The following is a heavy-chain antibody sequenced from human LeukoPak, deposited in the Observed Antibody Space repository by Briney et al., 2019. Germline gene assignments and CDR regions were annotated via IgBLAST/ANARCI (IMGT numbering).Heavy chain of an antibody. CDR1: GGSISSYY. V-gene: IGHV4-59*01. CDR3: ARATALGVDAFDI. J-gene: IGHJ3*02. CDR2: IYYSGST. Sequence: PSETLSLTCTVSGGSISSYYWSWIRQPPGKGLEWIGYIYYSGSTNYNPSLKSRVTISVDTSKNQFSLTLSSVTAADTAVYYCARATALGVDAFDIWGQGTMVTVSS. D-gene: IGHD3-10*01.